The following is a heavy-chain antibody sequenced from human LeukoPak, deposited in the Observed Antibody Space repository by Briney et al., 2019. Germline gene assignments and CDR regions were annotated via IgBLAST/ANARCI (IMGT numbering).Heavy chain of an antibody. D-gene: IGHD2-2*01. CDR2: FDPEDGET. CDR3: ATAGYCSSTSCYSLKGYYYYYMDV. CDR1: GYTLTELS. Sequence: ASVKVSCEVSGYTLTELSMHWVRQAPGKGLEWMGGFDPEDGETIYAQKFQGRVTMTEDTSTDTAYMELSSLRSEDTAVYYCATAGYCSSTSCYSLKGYYYYYMDVWGKGTTVTVSS. V-gene: IGHV1-24*01. J-gene: IGHJ6*03.